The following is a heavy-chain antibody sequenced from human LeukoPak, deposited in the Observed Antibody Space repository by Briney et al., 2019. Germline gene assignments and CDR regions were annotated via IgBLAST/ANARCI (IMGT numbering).Heavy chain of an antibody. V-gene: IGHV3-21*01. J-gene: IGHJ4*02. CDR2: ISSSSSYI. D-gene: IGHD4-17*01. Sequence: GGSLTLSCAASGFTFSTYAMGWVRQAPGKGLEWVSSISSSSSYIYYADSVKGRFTISRDNAKNSLYLQMNSLRAEDTAVYYCARDRGYGDYVSAPRAFDYWGKGTLVTVST. CDR3: ARDRGYGDYVSAPRAFDY. CDR1: GFTFSTYA.